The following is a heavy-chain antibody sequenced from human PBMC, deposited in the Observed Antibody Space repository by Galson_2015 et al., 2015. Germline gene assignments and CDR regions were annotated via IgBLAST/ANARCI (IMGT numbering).Heavy chain of an antibody. J-gene: IGHJ5*02. V-gene: IGHV1-18*01. CDR1: GYTFINYG. CDR2: ISTYNGNT. D-gene: IGHD6-19*01. CDR3: ARGWGLAVAGTFFDP. Sequence: SVKVSCKASGYTFINYGITWVRQAPGQGLEWMGWISTYNGNTDYAQKLQGRVAMTTDTSTSTAYMELRSLTSDDTAVYYCARGWGLAVAGTFFDPWGQGTLVSVSS.